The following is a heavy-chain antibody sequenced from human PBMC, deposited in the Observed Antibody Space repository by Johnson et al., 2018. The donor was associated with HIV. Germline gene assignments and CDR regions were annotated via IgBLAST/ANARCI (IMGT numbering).Heavy chain of an antibody. D-gene: IGHD5-24*01. CDR3: ARESDPTNAFDI. V-gene: IGHV3-53*01. Sequence: VQLVESGGGLIQPGGSMRLSCAASGFTVSSNYMSWVRQAPGKGLEWVSVIYSGGSTYYADSVKGRFTISRDNSKNTLYLQMNSLRAADPAVYFCARESDPTNAFDIWGQGTMVTVSS. J-gene: IGHJ3*02. CDR2: IYSGGST. CDR1: GFTVSSNY.